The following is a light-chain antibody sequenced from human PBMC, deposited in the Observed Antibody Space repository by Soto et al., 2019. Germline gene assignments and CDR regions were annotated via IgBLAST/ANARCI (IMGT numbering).Light chain of an antibody. Sequence: DIQMTQSPSSLSASLGDIVTITCRASQSISNLLNWVQHKPGNAPKVLISAASTLQSGVPPRFSGSESGTDFTLTISSLQPEDSASYYCQQYYNSVLTFGGGTKVEIK. J-gene: IGKJ4*01. CDR3: QQYYNSVLT. V-gene: IGKV1-39*01. CDR1: QSISNL. CDR2: AAS.